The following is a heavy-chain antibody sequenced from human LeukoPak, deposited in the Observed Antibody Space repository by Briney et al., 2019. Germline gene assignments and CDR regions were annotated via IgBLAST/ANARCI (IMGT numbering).Heavy chain of an antibody. J-gene: IGHJ4*02. Sequence: QXXGXGXGWMVCFDPEDGETIYAQKFQGIVTMTEDTSTDTAYMELSSLRSEDTAVYYCATDGGVALHYFDYWGQGTLVTVSS. CDR3: ATDGGVALHYFDY. CDR2: FDPEDGET. V-gene: IGHV1-24*01. D-gene: IGHD2-8*02.